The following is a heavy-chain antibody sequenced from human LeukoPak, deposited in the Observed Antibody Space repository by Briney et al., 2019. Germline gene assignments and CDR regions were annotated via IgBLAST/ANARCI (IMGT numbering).Heavy chain of an antibody. Sequence: GEPLQISCKGSGSTLTSYWIGWVRQLPGKGLEWMGIIDTGDSDTKYSPSLQGQVTISVDKSISTAYLQWSSLKASDTGMYYCARLVVVTANFWYFDLWGRGTLVTVSS. J-gene: IGHJ2*01. CDR3: ARLVVVTANFWYFDL. D-gene: IGHD2-21*02. CDR1: GSTLTSYW. V-gene: IGHV5-51*01. CDR2: IDTGDSDT.